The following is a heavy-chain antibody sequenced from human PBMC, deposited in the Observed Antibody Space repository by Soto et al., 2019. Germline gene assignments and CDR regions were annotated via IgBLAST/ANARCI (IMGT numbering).Heavy chain of an antibody. CDR2: IYYSGST. D-gene: IGHD6-6*01. Sequence: QVQLQESGPGLVKPSQTLSVTCTVSGGSMSSGGYYWSWIRQHPGKGLEWIGYIYYSGSTYYNPSLKSRVTISVDTSKNHFSLKLSSVTAAYTAVYYCASLSPRHEFDYWGQGSLVTVSS. V-gene: IGHV4-31*03. CDR3: ASLSPRHEFDY. CDR1: GGSMSSGGYY. J-gene: IGHJ4*02.